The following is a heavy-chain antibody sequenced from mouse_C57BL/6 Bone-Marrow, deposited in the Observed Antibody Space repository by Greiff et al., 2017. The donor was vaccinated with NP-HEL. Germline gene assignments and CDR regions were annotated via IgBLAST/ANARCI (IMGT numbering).Heavy chain of an antibody. D-gene: IGHD2-4*01. V-gene: IGHV2-6*01. J-gene: IGHJ3*01. CDR2: IWGVGST. CDR3: ASAFYDYGPFAY. Sequence: VKLMESGPGLVAPSQSLSLTCTVSGFSLTSYGVDWVRQSPGKGLEWLGVIWGVGSTNYNSALNSRLSIRKDNAKSQVFLIMNRLHADDTAMYCCASAFYDYGPFAYWGKGTLVTVSA. CDR1: GFSLTSYG.